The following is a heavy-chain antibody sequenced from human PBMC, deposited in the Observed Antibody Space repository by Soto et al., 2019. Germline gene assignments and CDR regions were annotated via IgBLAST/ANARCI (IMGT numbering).Heavy chain of an antibody. V-gene: IGHV3-74*01. CDR1: GFAFSSYW. J-gene: IGHJ4*02. CDR3: ARVGQGRYYFDS. CDR2: INGDGSTT. Sequence: EVHLVESGGGSVQPGGSLKLSCAGSGFAFSSYWIHWVRQVPGKGLVWVSRINGDGSTTSYADSVRGRFTISRDNAKDTLYLQMNSLRAEDTALYYCARVGQGRYYFDSWGQGTLVTVYS.